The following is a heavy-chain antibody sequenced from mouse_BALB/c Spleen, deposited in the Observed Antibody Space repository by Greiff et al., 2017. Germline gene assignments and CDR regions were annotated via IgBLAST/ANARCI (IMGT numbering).Heavy chain of an antibody. J-gene: IGHJ2*01. CDR2: IYPGNSDT. V-gene: IGHV1-5*01. CDR3: TRGGPHPYFDY. Sequence: VQLQQSGTVLARPGASVKMSCKASGYTFTSYWMHWVKQRPGQGLEWIGAIYPGNSDTSYNQKFKGKAKLTAVTSTSTAYMELSSLTNEDSAVYYCTRGGPHPYFDYWGQGTTLTVSS. CDR1: GYTFTSYW. D-gene: IGHD3-3*01.